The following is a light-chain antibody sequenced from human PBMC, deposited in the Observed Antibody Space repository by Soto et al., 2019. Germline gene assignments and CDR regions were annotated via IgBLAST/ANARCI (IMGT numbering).Light chain of an antibody. CDR2: GAS. V-gene: IGKV3-20*01. CDR3: QQYGSSHRT. CDR1: QSVSSSY. J-gene: IGKJ1*01. Sequence: EIVLTQSPGTLSLSPGERVTLSCRASQSVSSSYLAWYQQKPGQAPRLLIYGASSRATGIPDRFSGSGSGTDFTLTISRLEAEDFAVYYCQQYGSSHRTFGQGTKVEIK.